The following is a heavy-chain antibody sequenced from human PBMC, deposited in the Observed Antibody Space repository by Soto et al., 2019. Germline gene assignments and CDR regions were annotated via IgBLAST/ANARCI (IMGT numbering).Heavy chain of an antibody. CDR3: ARDRQPDY. CDR2: ISYDGSNK. V-gene: IGHV3-30-3*01. D-gene: IGHD6-13*01. Sequence: QVQLVESGGGVVQPGRSLRLSCAASGFTFSSYAMHWVRQAPGKGLEWVAVISYDGSNKYYADSVKGRFTISRDNSKNTLYRQMNSLRAEDTAVYYCARDRQPDYWGQGTLVTVSS. CDR1: GFTFSSYA. J-gene: IGHJ4*02.